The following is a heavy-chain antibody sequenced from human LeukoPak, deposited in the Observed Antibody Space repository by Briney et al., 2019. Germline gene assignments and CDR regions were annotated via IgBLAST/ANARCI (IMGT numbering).Heavy chain of an antibody. CDR3: AKGQSAVAGTHYYYYGMDV. CDR2: ISGSGGST. Sequence: GGSLRLSCAASGFTFSSYAMSWVRQAPGKGLEWVSAISGSGGSTYYADSVKGRFTISRDNSKNTLYLQMNSLRAEDTAVYYCAKGQSAVAGTHYYYYGMDVWGQGTTVTVSS. J-gene: IGHJ6*02. CDR1: GFTFSSYA. D-gene: IGHD6-19*01. V-gene: IGHV3-23*01.